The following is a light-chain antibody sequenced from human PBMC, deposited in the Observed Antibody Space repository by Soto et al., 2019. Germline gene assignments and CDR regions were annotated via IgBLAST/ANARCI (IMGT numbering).Light chain of an antibody. V-gene: IGKV3-20*01. J-gene: IGKJ4*01. CDR2: GAS. Sequence: EIVLTQSPGTLSLSPGERATLSCRASLSISISYLAWYQQKPGQAPRLLIYGASSRATGIPDRFSGSGSGTDFTLTISILEPEDFAVYYCPQYGSSPLTFGAGTKVEIK. CDR3: PQYGSSPLT. CDR1: LSISISY.